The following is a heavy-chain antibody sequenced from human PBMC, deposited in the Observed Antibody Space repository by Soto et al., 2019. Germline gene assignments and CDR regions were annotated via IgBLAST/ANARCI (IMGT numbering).Heavy chain of an antibody. CDR3: ARDGHCITNSCYGNWFDY. J-gene: IGHJ5*01. CDR2: INNDRSHT. CDR1: GFTFSSYW. V-gene: IGHV3-74*01. Sequence: EVQLVESGGGLVQPGGSLRLSCAASGFTFSSYWMHWVRQVPGKGLVWVSRINNDRSHTSYADSVKGRFTISRDNARNTLHLEMNSRRAEDTAVYYCARDGHCITNSCYGNWFDYRGQGTLVTVSS. D-gene: IGHD2-2*03.